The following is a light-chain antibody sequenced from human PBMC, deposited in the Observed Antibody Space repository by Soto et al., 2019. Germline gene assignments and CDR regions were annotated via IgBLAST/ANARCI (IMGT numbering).Light chain of an antibody. CDR3: QHYNSYSEA. Sequence: DIQMTQSPSTLSASVGDRVTITCRASQSVSIWLAWYRQKPGKAPEVLVWDASSLQRGVPSRFSGSGSGTEFTLTISSLQPDDFATYYCQHYNSYSEAFGQGTKVDNK. CDR1: QSVSIW. CDR2: DAS. V-gene: IGKV1-5*01. J-gene: IGKJ1*01.